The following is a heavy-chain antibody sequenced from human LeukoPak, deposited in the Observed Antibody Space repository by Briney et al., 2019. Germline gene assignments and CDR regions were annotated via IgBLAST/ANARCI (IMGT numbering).Heavy chain of an antibody. CDR2: IYQTTT. D-gene: IGHD1-14*01. CDR1: GDSMSSYF. J-gene: IGHJ6*04. CDR3: ARNFPGRTEDV. Sequence: SETLSLTCTVSGDSMSSYFWTWVRQFPGKGLEWVGYIYQTTTTYNPSLKGRATISADMSQNQLSLRVTSVTAADTAVYYCARNFPGRTEDVWGKGTTVIVSS. V-gene: IGHV4-59*01.